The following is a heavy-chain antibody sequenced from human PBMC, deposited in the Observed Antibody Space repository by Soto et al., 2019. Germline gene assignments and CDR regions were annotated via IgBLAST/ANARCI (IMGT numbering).Heavy chain of an antibody. Sequence: ASVKVSCKVSGYTLTELSMHLVRQAPGKGLEWMGGIDAEDGETIYAQKLQGRVTMTTDTSTSTAYMELRSLRSDDTAVYYCARNAGYNWNARPPDYWGQGTLVTVSS. CDR3: ARNAGYNWNARPPDY. D-gene: IGHD1-1*01. CDR2: IDAEDGET. J-gene: IGHJ4*02. CDR1: GYTLTELS. V-gene: IGHV1-24*01.